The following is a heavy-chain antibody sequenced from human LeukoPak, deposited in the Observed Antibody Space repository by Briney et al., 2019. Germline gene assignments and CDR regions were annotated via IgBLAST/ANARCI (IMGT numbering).Heavy chain of an antibody. CDR1: GFTFSSYA. CDR2: ITYSGDST. Sequence: GGSLRLSCSASGFTFSSYAMNWVRQAPGKGLEWVSLITYSGDSTYYADSVKRRFTISRDNSKNTLYLQMNSLRAEDTAVYYCAKGTLLMVVVPAAISPPWFDPWGQGTLVTVSS. CDR3: AKGTLLMVVVPAAISPPWFDP. J-gene: IGHJ5*02. D-gene: IGHD2-2*01. V-gene: IGHV3-23*01.